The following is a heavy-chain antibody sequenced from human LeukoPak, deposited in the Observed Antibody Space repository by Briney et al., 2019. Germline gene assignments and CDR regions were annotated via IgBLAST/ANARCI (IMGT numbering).Heavy chain of an antibody. D-gene: IGHD3-16*01. CDR2: TSSDGNK. J-gene: IGHJ4*02. V-gene: IGHV3-30*04. Sequence: GGSLRLSCAASGFTFSSYTMHWVRQAPSKGLEWVALTSSDGNKYFADSVQGRFTISRDNSRNTVYLQLDSLRPDDTAVYYCARERGIRALYFDNWGQGTLVTVSS. CDR1: GFTFSSYT. CDR3: ARERGIRALYFDN.